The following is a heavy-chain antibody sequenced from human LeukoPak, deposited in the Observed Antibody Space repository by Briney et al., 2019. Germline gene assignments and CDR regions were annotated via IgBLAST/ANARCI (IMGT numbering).Heavy chain of an antibody. CDR2: IYYSGST. V-gene: IGHV4-59*01. J-gene: IGHJ5*02. D-gene: IGHD1-26*01. Sequence: KPSETLSLTCTVSGGSISSYYWSWIRQPPGKGLEWIGYIYYSGSTNYNPPLKSRVTISVDTSKNQFSLKLSSVTAADTAVYYCARVVKDNWFDPWGQGTLVTVSS. CDR3: ARVVKDNWFDP. CDR1: GGSISSYY.